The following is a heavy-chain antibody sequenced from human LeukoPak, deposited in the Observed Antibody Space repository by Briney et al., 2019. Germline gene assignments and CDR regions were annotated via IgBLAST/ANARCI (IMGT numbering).Heavy chain of an antibody. CDR2: IRYDGSNK. J-gene: IGHJ4*02. CDR3: AKDQPGHGGNSGYYFDY. CDR1: GFTFSSYG. V-gene: IGHV3-30*02. Sequence: GGSLRLSCAASGFTFSSYGMHWVRQAPGKGLEWGAFIRYDGSNKYYADSVKGRFTISRDNSKNTLYLQMNSLRAEDTAVYYCAKDQPGHGGNSGYYFDYWGQGTLVTVSS. D-gene: IGHD4-23*01.